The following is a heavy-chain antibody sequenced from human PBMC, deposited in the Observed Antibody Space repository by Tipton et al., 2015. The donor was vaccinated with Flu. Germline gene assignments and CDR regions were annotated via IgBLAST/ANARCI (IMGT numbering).Heavy chain of an antibody. D-gene: IGHD5-12*01. Sequence: TLSLTCNVSGDSISTGSHYWNWIRQPAGKGLEWIGRIYTGGSSYYNPSLKSRVTMSVDTSKNQFSLKLDSMTAADTAVYFCARDGYSGYDFGYYFDSWGQGTLVTVS. CDR1: GDSISTGSHY. V-gene: IGHV4-61*02. J-gene: IGHJ4*02. CDR2: IYTGGSS. CDR3: ARDGYSGYDFGYYFDS.